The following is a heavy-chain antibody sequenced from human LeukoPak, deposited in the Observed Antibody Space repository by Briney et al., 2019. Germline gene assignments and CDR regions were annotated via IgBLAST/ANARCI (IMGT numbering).Heavy chain of an antibody. CDR3: AKDLYEGSLDTAMDFDY. V-gene: IGHV3-33*06. CDR2: IWYDGSNK. J-gene: IGHJ4*02. CDR1: GFTFSSYG. D-gene: IGHD5-18*01. Sequence: GGSLRLSCAASGFTFSSYGMHWVRQAPGKGLEWVAVIWYDGSNKYYADSVKGRFTISRDNSKNTLYLQMNSLRAEDTAVYYCAKDLYEGSLDTAMDFDYWGQGTLVTVSS.